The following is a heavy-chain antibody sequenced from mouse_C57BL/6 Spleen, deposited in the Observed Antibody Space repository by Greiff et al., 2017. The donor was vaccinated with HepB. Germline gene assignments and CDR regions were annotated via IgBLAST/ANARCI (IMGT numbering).Heavy chain of an antibody. CDR2: IDPEDGDT. Sequence: VQLQQSGAELVRPGASVKLSCTASGFNIKDYYMHWVKQRPEQGLEWIGRIDPEDGDTEYAPKFQGKATMTADTSSNTAYLQLSSLTSEDTAVYYGTWEWSNYRFAYWGQGTLVTVSA. CDR1: GFNIKDYY. D-gene: IGHD2-5*01. J-gene: IGHJ3*01. CDR3: TWEWSNYRFAY. V-gene: IGHV14-1*01.